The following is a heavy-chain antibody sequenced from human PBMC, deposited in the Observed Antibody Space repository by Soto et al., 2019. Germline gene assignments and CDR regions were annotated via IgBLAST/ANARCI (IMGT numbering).Heavy chain of an antibody. CDR2: IYYSGST. D-gene: IGHD3-10*01. V-gene: IGHV4-61*08. CDR3: ARETTMVRGVIISRNWFDP. Sequence: PSETLSLTCTVSGGSISSSGCYWNWIRQHPGKGLEWIGYIYYSGSTNYNPSLKSRVTISVDTSKNQFSLKLSSVTAADTAVYYCARETTMVRGVIISRNWFDPWGQGTLVTVSS. J-gene: IGHJ5*02. CDR1: GGSISSSGCY.